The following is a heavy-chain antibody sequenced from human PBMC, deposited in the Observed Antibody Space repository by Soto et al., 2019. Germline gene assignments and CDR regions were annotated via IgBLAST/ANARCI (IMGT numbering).Heavy chain of an antibody. D-gene: IGHD1-26*01. J-gene: IGHJ4*02. CDR3: VRGASLNFDY. CDR1: GFTFDDYG. V-gene: IGHV3-20*04. CDR2: VNWNGGST. Sequence: SGGSLRLSCAASGFTFDDYGMSWARQAPGKGLEWVSGVNWNGGSTGYADSVKGRFTISRDKAKNSLYLQMNSLRAEDTAFYYCVRGASLNFDYWGQGTLVTVSS.